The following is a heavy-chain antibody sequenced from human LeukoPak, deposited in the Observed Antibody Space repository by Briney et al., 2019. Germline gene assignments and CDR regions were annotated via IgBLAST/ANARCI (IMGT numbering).Heavy chain of an antibody. CDR3: ARGIAVAGAYGAHPDIDY. Sequence: ASVKVSCKASGYTFTSYAMHWVRQAPGQRLEWMGWINAGNGNTKYSQKFQGRVTITRDTSASTAYMELSSPRSEDTAVYYCARGIAVAGAYGAHPDIDYWGQGTLVTVSS. CDR1: GYTFTSYA. D-gene: IGHD6-19*01. V-gene: IGHV1-3*01. CDR2: INAGNGNT. J-gene: IGHJ4*02.